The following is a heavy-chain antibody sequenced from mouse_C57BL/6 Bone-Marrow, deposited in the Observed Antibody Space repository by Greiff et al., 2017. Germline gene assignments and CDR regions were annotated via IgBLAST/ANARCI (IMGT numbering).Heavy chain of an antibody. CDR1: GYTFTSYW. CDR3: ARGEEDAGDCDY. V-gene: IGHV1-50*01. Sequence: QVQLQQSGAELVKPGASVKLSCKASGYTFTSYWMQWVKQRPGQGLEWMGEIDPSDSYTNYNQKFKGKATLTVDTSSTTAYMQLSSLTSADSAVSYCARGEEDAGDCDYGGRGTTLTVTS. D-gene: IGHD4-1*01. J-gene: IGHJ2*01. CDR2: IDPSDSYT.